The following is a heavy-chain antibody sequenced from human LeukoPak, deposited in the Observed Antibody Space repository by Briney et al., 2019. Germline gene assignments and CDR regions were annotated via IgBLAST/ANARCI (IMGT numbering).Heavy chain of an antibody. CDR3: AHCPLYDILTGYLPPDRPIDAFDI. J-gene: IGHJ3*02. CDR1: GFSLSTSGVG. D-gene: IGHD3-9*01. CDR2: IYWDDDK. V-gene: IGHV2-5*02. Sequence: ESGPTLVKPTQTLTLTCTFSGFSLSTSGVGVGWIRQPPGKALEWLALIYWDDDKRYSPSLKSRLTITKDTSKNQVVLTMTNMDPVDTATYYCAHCPLYDILTGYLPPDRPIDAFDIWGQGTMVTVSS.